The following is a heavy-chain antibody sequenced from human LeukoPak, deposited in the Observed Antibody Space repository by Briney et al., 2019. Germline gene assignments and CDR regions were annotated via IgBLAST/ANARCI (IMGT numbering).Heavy chain of an antibody. V-gene: IGHV3-21*04. CDR2: ISSSSSYI. CDR3: ARSLPYGTTWYGRSDF. D-gene: IGHD6-13*01. J-gene: IGHJ4*02. Sequence: GGSLRLSCAASGFTFSSYSMNWVRQAPGEGLEWVSSISSSSSYIYYADSVKGRFTISRDNAMNSLYLQMNSLRAEDTAIYYCARSLPYGTTWYGRSDFWGQGTLVTVSS. CDR1: GFTFSSYS.